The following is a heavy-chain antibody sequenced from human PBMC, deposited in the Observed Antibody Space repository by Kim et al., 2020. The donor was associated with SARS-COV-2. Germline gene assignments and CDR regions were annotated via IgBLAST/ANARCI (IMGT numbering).Heavy chain of an antibody. CDR2: ISYDGSNK. V-gene: IGHV3-30-3*01. CDR3: ASDRTPWRQLWFFDY. J-gene: IGHJ4*02. Sequence: GGSLRLSCAASGFTFSSYAMHWVRQAPGKGLEWVAVISYDGSNKYYADSVKGRFTISRDNSKNTLYLQMNSLRAEDTVVYYCASDRTPWRQLWFFDYWGQGTLGTVSS. CDR1: GFTFSSYA. D-gene: IGHD5-18*01.